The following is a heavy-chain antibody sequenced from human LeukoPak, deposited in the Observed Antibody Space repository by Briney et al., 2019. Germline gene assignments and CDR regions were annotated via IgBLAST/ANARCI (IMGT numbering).Heavy chain of an antibody. D-gene: IGHD4-23*01. CDR2: IIPIFGTA. J-gene: IGHJ5*02. CDR1: GGTFSSYA. V-gene: IGHV1-69*05. CDR3: ARDPGGKVWGNWFDP. Sequence: SVKVPCKASGGTFSSYAISWVRQAPGQGLEWMGGIIPIFGTANYAQKFQGRVTITTDESTSTAYMELSSLRSEDTAVYYCARDPGGKVWGNWFDPWGQGTLVTVSS.